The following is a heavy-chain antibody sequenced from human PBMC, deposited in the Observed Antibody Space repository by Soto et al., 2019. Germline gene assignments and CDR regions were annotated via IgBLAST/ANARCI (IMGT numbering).Heavy chain of an antibody. D-gene: IGHD5-12*01. CDR3: ARGRIVASIHDAFEI. CDR1: GYPFTSYG. V-gene: IGHV1-18*01. CDR2: ISAYNGNR. Sequence: QGHLLQSGDEVKTPGASVRVSCRASGYPFTSYGISWVRQAPGQGLEWVAWISAYNGNRDTAQKFQGRVTMTLDKSTDTAHMELGDLTSADTGVYYCARGRIVASIHDAFEIWGQGTKVTVSS. J-gene: IGHJ3*02.